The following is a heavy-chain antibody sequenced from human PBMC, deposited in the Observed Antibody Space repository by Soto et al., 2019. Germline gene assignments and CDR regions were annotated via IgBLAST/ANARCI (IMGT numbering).Heavy chain of an antibody. CDR1: GFTFSNYA. Sequence: DVQLVDSGGGLVQPGGSLRLSCAASGFTFSNYAMSWVRQAPGKGLEWVSLVSATAGNTYYTDSVKGRFTISRDNSRNTVYLQMNSLRADDTAVYYCAKDRLAGGFASWGQGTLVTVSS. CDR3: AKDRLAGGFAS. V-gene: IGHV3-23*04. CDR2: VSATAGNT. D-gene: IGHD3-16*01. J-gene: IGHJ4*02.